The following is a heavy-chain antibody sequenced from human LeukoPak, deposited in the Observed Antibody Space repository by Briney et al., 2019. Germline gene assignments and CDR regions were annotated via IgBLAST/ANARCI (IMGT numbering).Heavy chain of an antibody. J-gene: IGHJ5*02. D-gene: IGHD3-22*01. CDR2: IYYSGST. Sequence: SGTLSLTCTVSGGSISSYYWSWIRQPPGKGLEWIGYIYYSGSTNYNPSLKSRVTISVDTSKNQFSLKLSSVTAADTAVYYCARDGDYYDSSGYSWFDPWGQGTLVTVSS. CDR1: GGSISSYY. V-gene: IGHV4-59*01. CDR3: ARDGDYYDSSGYSWFDP.